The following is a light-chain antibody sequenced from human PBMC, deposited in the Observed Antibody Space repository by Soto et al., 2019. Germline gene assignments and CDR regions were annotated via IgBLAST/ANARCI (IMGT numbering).Light chain of an antibody. Sequence: IVLTQSPGTLSLSPGERATLSCRAGQSVSSNYLAWYQQKPGQAPRLLIHGASTRATGIPDRFSGSGSGTDFTLIISRLEPEDFAVYSCQQYGSSPPTFGQGTKVDIK. CDR3: QQYGSSPPT. CDR1: QSVSSNY. CDR2: GAS. V-gene: IGKV3-20*01. J-gene: IGKJ1*01.